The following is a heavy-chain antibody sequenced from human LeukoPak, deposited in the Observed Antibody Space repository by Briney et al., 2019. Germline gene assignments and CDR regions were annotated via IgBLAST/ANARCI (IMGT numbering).Heavy chain of an antibody. CDR1: GFTVSSNY. CDR2: IYSDGST. CDR3: ARWVGKAYYYYGMDV. J-gene: IGHJ6*02. V-gene: IGHV3-53*01. Sequence: GGSLRLSCAASGFTVSSNYMSWVRQAPGKGLEWVSVIYSDGSTYYADSVKGRFTISRDNSKNTLYLQMNSLRAEDTAVYYCARWVGKAYYYYGMDVWGQGTTVTVSS. D-gene: IGHD2-15*01.